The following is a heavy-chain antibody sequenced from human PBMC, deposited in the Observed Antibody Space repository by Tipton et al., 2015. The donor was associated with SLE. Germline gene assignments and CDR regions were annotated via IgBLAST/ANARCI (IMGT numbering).Heavy chain of an antibody. CDR2: ISAYNGNT. CDR3: ARANSGAAAGKEHDAFDI. D-gene: IGHD6-13*01. V-gene: IGHV1-18*01. CDR1: GYTFTSYG. Sequence: QVQLVQSGTEVKKPGESLKISCKGSGYTFTSYGISWVRQAPGQGLEWMGWISAYNGNTNYAQKLQGRVTMTTDTSTSSAYMELRSLRSDDTAVYYCARANSGAAAGKEHDAFDIWGQGTMVSVSS. J-gene: IGHJ3*02.